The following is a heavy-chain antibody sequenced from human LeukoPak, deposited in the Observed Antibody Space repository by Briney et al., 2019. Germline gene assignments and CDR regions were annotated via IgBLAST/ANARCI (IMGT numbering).Heavy chain of an antibody. Sequence: PSETLSLTCTVSGGSISSGGYYWSWIRQHPGKGLEWIGSSYYSGSTYYNPSLKSRVTISVDTSKNQFSLKLSSVTAADTAVYYCARTYYYDSSGKTVWFDPWGQGTLVTVSS. CDR1: GGSISSGGYY. CDR3: ARTYYYDSSGKTVWFDP. D-gene: IGHD3-22*01. V-gene: IGHV4-31*03. J-gene: IGHJ5*02. CDR2: SYYSGST.